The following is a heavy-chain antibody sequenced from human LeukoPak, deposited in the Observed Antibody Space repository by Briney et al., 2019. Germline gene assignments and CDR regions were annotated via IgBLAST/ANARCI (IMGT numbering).Heavy chain of an antibody. CDR1: GYSISSDSY. J-gene: IGHJ3*02. CDR3: ARLTSGWDAFDI. D-gene: IGHD6-19*01. Sequence: PSETLSLTCRVSGYSISSDSYWGWIRQSPGEGLEWIGNIYHSGSSYYSPSLKSRVTISVDTSKNHFSLNLKSVTAADTAVYYCARLTSGWDAFDIWGQGTMVTVSS. V-gene: IGHV4-38-2*02. CDR2: IYHSGSS.